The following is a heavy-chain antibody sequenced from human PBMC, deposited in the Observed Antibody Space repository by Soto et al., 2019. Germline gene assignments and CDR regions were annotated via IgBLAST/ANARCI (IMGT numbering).Heavy chain of an antibody. CDR3: AKDHCTGSRCYSDY. D-gene: IGHD2-8*02. CDR1: GFTFDDYA. Sequence: DVQLVESGGGLVQPGRSLRLSCAASGFTFDDYAMHWVRQAPGKGLEWVSGISWNSGSIGYADSVKGRFTISRDNAKNSLQLQMNSLRAEDTALYYCAKDHCTGSRCYSDYWGQGTLVTVSS. V-gene: IGHV3-9*01. J-gene: IGHJ4*02. CDR2: ISWNSGSI.